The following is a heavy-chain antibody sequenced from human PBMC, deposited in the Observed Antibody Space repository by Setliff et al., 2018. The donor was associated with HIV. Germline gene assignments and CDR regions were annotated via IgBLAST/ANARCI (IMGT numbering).Heavy chain of an antibody. CDR2: FTPILGIS. CDR1: GGTFTSYA. CDR3: ARGWMATLNGPLAY. Sequence: SVKVSCKTSGGTFTSYAISWVRQAPGQGLEWMGGFTPILGISNLAQNFQGRVTITADTSTGTAYMDPSSLRYEDTAVYYCARGWMATLNGPLAYWGQGTLVTVSS. D-gene: IGHD2-15*01. V-gene: IGHV1-69*10. J-gene: IGHJ4*02.